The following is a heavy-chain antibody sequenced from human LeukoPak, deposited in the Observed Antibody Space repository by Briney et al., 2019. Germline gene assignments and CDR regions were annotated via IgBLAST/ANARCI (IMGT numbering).Heavy chain of an antibody. CDR3: ARADRYGTTWYGRVDY. V-gene: IGHV3-48*02. CDR1: GFSFSSYY. CDR2: ISSRSSII. Sequence: GGSLRLSCAASGFSFSSYYMNWVRQAPGKGLEWVSSISSRSSIIYYADSVKGRFTISRDNAKNSLFLQMNSLRDEDTAVYYCARADRYGTTWYGRVDYWGQGTLVTVSS. J-gene: IGHJ4*02. D-gene: IGHD6-13*01.